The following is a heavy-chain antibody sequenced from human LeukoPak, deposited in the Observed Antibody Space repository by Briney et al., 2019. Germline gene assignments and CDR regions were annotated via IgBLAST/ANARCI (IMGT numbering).Heavy chain of an antibody. V-gene: IGHV4-59*01. Sequence: SETLSLTCTVSGRSISSYYWSWIRQPPGEGLEWIGYIYYSGSTNYNPSLKSRVTISVDTSKNQFSLKLSSVTAADTAVYYCARVRPLYSSSWFGPFGMDVWGQGTTVTVSS. CDR1: GRSISSYY. J-gene: IGHJ6*02. CDR3: ARVRPLYSSSWFGPFGMDV. CDR2: IYYSGST. D-gene: IGHD6-13*01.